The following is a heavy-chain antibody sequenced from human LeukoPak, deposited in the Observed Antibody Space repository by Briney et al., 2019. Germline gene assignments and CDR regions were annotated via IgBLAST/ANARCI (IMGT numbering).Heavy chain of an antibody. CDR2: INPNSGGT. Sequence: GASVKVSCKASGYTFTGYYMHWVRQAPGQGLEWMGRINPNSGGTNYAQKFQGRVTMTRDTSISTAYMELSRLRSDDTAVYYCASIGVKPVVITTLTIPSDYFDYWGQGTLVTVSS. V-gene: IGHV1-2*06. CDR1: GYTFTGYY. J-gene: IGHJ4*02. D-gene: IGHD3-22*01. CDR3: ASIGVKPVVITTLTIPSDYFDY.